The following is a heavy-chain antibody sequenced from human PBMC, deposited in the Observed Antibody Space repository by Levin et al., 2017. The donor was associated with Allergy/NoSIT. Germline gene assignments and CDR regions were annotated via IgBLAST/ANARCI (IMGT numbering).Heavy chain of an antibody. CDR3: APGNYGDYSGWFDP. J-gene: IGHJ5*02. V-gene: IGHV4-34*01. D-gene: IGHD4-17*01. CDR1: GGSFSGYY. Sequence: SQTLSLTCAVYGGSFSGYYWSWIRQPPGKGLEWIGEINHSGSTNYNPSLKSRVTISVDTSKNQFSLKLSSVTAADTAVYYCAPGNYGDYSGWFDPWGQGTLVTVSS. CDR2: INHSGST.